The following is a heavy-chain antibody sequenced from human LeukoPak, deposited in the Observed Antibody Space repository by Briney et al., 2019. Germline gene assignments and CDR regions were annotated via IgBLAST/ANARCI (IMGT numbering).Heavy chain of an antibody. CDR3: ARGGVGSSMYFDY. J-gene: IGHJ4*02. D-gene: IGHD6-6*01. CDR1: GGSFGGYY. V-gene: IGHV4-34*01. CDR2: INHSGST. Sequence: SETLSLTCAVYGGSFGGYYWSWIRQPPGKGLEWIGEINHSGSTNYNPSLKSRVTISVDTSKNQFSPKLSSVTAADTAVYYCARGGVGSSMYFDYWGQGTLVTVSS.